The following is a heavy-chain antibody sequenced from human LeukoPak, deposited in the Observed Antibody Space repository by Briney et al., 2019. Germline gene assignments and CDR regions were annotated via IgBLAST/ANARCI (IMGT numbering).Heavy chain of an antibody. V-gene: IGHV3-23*01. Sequence: GGSLRLSCAASGFTVSSNYMSWVRQAPGKGLEWVSGISGSGGATYYADSVKGRFTISRDDPHNTLYLQMNSLRAEDTAVYFCARGGVDYYGSGTYYLMYYFDYWGQGAPVTVSS. CDR1: GFTVSSNY. D-gene: IGHD3-10*01. J-gene: IGHJ4*02. CDR2: ISGSGGAT. CDR3: ARGGVDYYGSGTYYLMYYFDY.